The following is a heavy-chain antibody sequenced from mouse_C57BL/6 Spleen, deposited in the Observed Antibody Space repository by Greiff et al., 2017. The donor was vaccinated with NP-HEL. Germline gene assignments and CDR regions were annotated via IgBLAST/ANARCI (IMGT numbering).Heavy chain of an antibody. J-gene: IGHJ2*01. V-gene: IGHV1-9*01. Sequence: VQLQQSGAELMKPGASVKLSCKATGYTFTGYWIEWVKQRPGHGLEWIGEILPGIGSTNYNEKFKGKATFTADTASNTAYMQLSSLTTEDTAIYYCARLRYYYGSGDYWGQVTTLTVSS. CDR1: GYTFTGYW. CDR3: ARLRYYYGSGDY. CDR2: ILPGIGST. D-gene: IGHD1-1*01.